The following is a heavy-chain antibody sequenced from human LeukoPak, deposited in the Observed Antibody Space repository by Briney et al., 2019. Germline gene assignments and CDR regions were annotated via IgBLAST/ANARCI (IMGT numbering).Heavy chain of an antibody. D-gene: IGHD2-2*01. CDR1: RGTFSSYA. J-gene: IGHJ6*02. CDR2: IIPIFGTA. CDR3: ARGGTVVVPAFVHYYGMDV. Sequence: AAVKVSCMASRGTFSSYAIGWVRQAPGQGVEWMGGIIPIFGTANYAQKFQGRVTITADESTSTAYMELSSLRSEDTAVYYCARGGTVVVPAFVHYYGMDVWGQGTTVTVSS. V-gene: IGHV1-69*13.